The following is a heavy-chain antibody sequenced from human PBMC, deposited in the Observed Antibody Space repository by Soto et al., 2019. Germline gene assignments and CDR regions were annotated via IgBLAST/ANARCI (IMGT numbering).Heavy chain of an antibody. V-gene: IGHV4-59*08. CDR1: GRSISSYY. J-gene: IGHJ4*02. CDR3: ARHWTGLDY. D-gene: IGHD2-8*02. Sequence: QVHLQESGPGLVKPSETLSITVTVSGRSISSYYGSWFLQPPGKGLEYIGYIHYSGSTNNMPSLRTRVNISVNTSKNQFYLKRSAVTAADTPVYYCARHWTGLDYWGQGTLFTDSS. CDR2: IHYSGST.